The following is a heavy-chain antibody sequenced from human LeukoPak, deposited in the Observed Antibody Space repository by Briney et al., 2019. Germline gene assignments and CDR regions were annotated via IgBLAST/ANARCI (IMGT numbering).Heavy chain of an antibody. D-gene: IGHD6-13*01. V-gene: IGHV4-34*01. J-gene: IGHJ5*02. CDR2: INHSGST. CDR3: ARVRSSSWYSTTNNWFDP. Sequence: PSETLSLTCAVYGGSFSGYYWSWIRQPPEKGLEWIGEINHSGSTNYNPSLKSRVTISVDTSKNQFSLKLSSVTAADTAVYYCARVRSSSWYSTTNNWFDPWGQGTLVTVSS. CDR1: GGSFSGYY.